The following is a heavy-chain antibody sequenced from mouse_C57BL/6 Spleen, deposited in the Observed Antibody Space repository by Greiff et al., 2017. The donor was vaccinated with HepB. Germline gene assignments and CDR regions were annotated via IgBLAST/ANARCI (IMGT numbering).Heavy chain of an antibody. CDR1: GYTFTSYW. D-gene: IGHD1-2*01. J-gene: IGHJ3*01. CDR2: IHPSDSDT. Sequence: VQLQQSGAELVKPGASVKVSCKASGYTFTSYWMHWVKQRPGQGLEWIGRIHPSDSDTNYNQKFKGKATLTVDKSSSTAYMQLSSLTSEDSAVYYFAREEMTTALGGFAYWGQGTLVTVSA. V-gene: IGHV1-74*01. CDR3: AREEMTTALGGFAY.